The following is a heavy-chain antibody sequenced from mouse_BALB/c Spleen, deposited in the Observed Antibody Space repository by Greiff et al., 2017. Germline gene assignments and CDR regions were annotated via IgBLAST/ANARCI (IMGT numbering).Heavy chain of an antibody. D-gene: IGHD1-2*01. CDR2: IDPANGNT. CDR1: GFNIKDTY. V-gene: IGHV14-3*02. Sequence: VQLQQSGAELVKPGASVKLSCTASGFNIKDTYMHWVKQRPEQGLEWIGRIDPANGNTKYDPKFQGKATITADTSSNTAYLQLSSLTSEDTAVYYCASPSITTATGFAYWGQGALVTVSA. CDR3: ASPSITTATGFAY. J-gene: IGHJ3*01.